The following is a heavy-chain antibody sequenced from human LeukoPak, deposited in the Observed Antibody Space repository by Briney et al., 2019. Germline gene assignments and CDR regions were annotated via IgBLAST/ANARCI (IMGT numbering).Heavy chain of an antibody. V-gene: IGHV4-34*01. CDR3: ACARVASAMFAP. Sequence: SESLSLTCAVYAGSFSGYYCSWIRQLPGKGLEWIGEINHSGSTNYNPSLKSRVTISVDTSTNQSSLKLSPVSAAATAVYYCACARVASAMFAPWGQGPLVTVSS. CDR2: INHSGST. J-gene: IGHJ5*02. D-gene: IGHD6-13*01. CDR1: AGSFSGYY.